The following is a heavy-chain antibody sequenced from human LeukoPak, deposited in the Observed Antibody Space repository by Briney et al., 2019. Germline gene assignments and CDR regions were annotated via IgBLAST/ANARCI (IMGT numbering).Heavy chain of an antibody. CDR1: GVSISSSSYY. CDR2: IYYSGST. Sequence: PSETLSLTCTVSGVSISSSSYYWGWIRQPRGKGLEWIGSIYYSGSTYYNPSLKSRVTISVDTSKNQFSLKLSSVTAADTAVYYCARVSMVRGVITFDYWGQGTLVTVSS. CDR3: ARVSMVRGVITFDY. D-gene: IGHD3-10*01. J-gene: IGHJ4*02. V-gene: IGHV4-39*07.